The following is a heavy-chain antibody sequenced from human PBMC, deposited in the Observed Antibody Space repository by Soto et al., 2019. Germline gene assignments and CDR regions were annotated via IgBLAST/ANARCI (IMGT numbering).Heavy chain of an antibody. Sequence: PGGYLRRSCADPGIRFSNAGPNCVGQAPGKGLEWVGRIKGKTDGGTTDYAAPVKGRFTISRDDSKNTLYLQMNSLKTEDTAVYYCTAARIWIYYYDSSGFDYWGQGT. CDR2: IKGKTDGGTT. CDR3: TAARIWIYYYDSSGFDY. J-gene: IGHJ4*02. V-gene: IGHV3-15*07. CDR1: GIRFSNAG. D-gene: IGHD3-22*01.